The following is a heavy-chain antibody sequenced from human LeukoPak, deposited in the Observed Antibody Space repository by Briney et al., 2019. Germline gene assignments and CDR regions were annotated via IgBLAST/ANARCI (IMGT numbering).Heavy chain of an antibody. CDR1: GFTFSSYA. J-gene: IGHJ4*02. CDR3: AREYVDFWSGYYTSYFDY. V-gene: IGHV3-30*04. D-gene: IGHD3-3*01. Sequence: GGSLRLSCAASGFTFSSYAMHWVRQAPGKGLEWVAVISYDGSNKYYADSVKGRFTISRDNAKNSLYLQMNSLRAEDTAVYYCAREYVDFWSGYYTSYFDYWGQGTLVTVSS. CDR2: ISYDGSNK.